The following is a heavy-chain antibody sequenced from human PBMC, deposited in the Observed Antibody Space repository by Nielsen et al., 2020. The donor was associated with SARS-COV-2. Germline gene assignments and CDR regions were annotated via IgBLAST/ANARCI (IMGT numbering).Heavy chain of an antibody. D-gene: IGHD6-25*01. CDR1: GGSFSGYY. J-gene: IGHJ5*02. CDR3: ARGPAAVKNWFDP. V-gene: IGHV4-34*01. Sequence: SETLSLTCAVYGGSFSGYYWSWIRQPPGKGLEWIGEINHSGSTNYNPSLKSRVTISVDTSKNQFSLKLSSVTAADTAVYYCARGPAAVKNWFDPWGQGTLVTVSS. CDR2: INHSGST.